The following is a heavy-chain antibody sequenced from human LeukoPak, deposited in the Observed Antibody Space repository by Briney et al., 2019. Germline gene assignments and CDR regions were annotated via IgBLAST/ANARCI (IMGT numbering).Heavy chain of an antibody. CDR2: IIPIFGTA. Sequence: SVKVSCKASGGTFSSYAISWVRQAPGQGLEWMGGIIPIFGTANYAQKFQGRVTITADESTSTAYMELSSLRSEDTDVYYCARDSGGSSSSPAHYYYYYGMDVWGQGTTVTVSS. CDR3: ARDSGGSSSSPAHYYYYYGMDV. J-gene: IGHJ6*02. V-gene: IGHV1-69*13. D-gene: IGHD6-6*01. CDR1: GGTFSSYA.